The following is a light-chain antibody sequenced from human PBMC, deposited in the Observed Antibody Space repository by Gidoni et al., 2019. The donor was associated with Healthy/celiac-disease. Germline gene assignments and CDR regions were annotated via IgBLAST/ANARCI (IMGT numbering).Light chain of an antibody. CDR1: QSLLHSNGYNY. CDR3: MQALQTPRT. J-gene: IGKJ1*01. V-gene: IGKV2-28*01. Sequence: DMVMTQSTRSLPVTPGEPASISCRSSQSLLHSNGYNYLDWYLQKPGQSPQLLIYLGSNRASGVPDRFSGSGSGTDFTLKISRVEAEDVGVYYCMQALQTPRTFXQXTKVEIK. CDR2: LGS.